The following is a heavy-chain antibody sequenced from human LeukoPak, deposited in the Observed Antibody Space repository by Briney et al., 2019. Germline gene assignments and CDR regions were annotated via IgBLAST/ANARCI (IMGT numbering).Heavy chain of an antibody. J-gene: IGHJ5*01. CDR3: AREYYGSGSYDS. CDR1: GFISRGYW. V-gene: IGHV3-7*01. Sequence: GGSLRLSCAASGFISRGYWMSWVRQAPGKGLEGVANIKQDGSEKYYVDSVKGRFTISRDNAKNSLYLEMNNLRAEDTALYYCAREYYGSGSYDSWGHGTLVTVSS. CDR2: IKQDGSEK. D-gene: IGHD3-10*01.